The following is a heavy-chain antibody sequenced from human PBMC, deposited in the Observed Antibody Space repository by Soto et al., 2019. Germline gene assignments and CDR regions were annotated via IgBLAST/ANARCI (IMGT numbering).Heavy chain of an antibody. CDR3: ARQAPSKPTWNIDNHWFYP. V-gene: IGHV1-69*02. Sequence: QVQLVQSGAEVKKPGSSVKVSCKASGGTFSSYTISWVRQAPGQGLEWMGRIIPILGIANYAQKFQGRVTITADKSTSTAYMELSSLRSEDTAVYYCARQAPSKPTWNIDNHWFYPWGQGTLVTVSS. CDR2: IIPILGIA. J-gene: IGHJ5*02. D-gene: IGHD1-1*01. CDR1: GGTFSSYT.